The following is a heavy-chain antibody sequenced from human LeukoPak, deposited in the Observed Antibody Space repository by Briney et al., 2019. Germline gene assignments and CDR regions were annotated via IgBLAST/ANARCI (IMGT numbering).Heavy chain of an antibody. V-gene: IGHV6-1*01. CDR1: GDIVSSNSAA. CDR2: TYYRSKWYN. CDR3: ARAKGRSPLFDY. J-gene: IGHJ4*02. Sequence: SQTLSLTCAISGDIVSSNSAAWNWIRQSPSRGLEWLGRTYYRSKWYNGYAVSVKGRIAINPDTSKNQFSLQLNSVTPEDTAVYYCARAKGRSPLFDYWGQGTLVTVSS. D-gene: IGHD6-13*01.